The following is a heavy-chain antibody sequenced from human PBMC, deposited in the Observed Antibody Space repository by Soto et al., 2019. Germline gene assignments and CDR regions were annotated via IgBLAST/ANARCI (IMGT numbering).Heavy chain of an antibody. Sequence: GASVKVSCKASGGTFSSYAISWVRQAPGQGLEWMGGTIPIFGTANYAQKFQGRVTITADESTSTAYMELSSLRSEDTAVYYCARALSSGWSRYYFDYWGQGTLVTVSS. D-gene: IGHD6-19*01. J-gene: IGHJ4*02. CDR1: GGTFSSYA. CDR2: TIPIFGTA. V-gene: IGHV1-69*13. CDR3: ARALSSGWSRYYFDY.